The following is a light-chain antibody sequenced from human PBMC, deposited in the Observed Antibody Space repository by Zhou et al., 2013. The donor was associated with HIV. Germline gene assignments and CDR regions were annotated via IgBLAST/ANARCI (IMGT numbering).Light chain of an antibody. V-gene: IGKV1-33*01. Sequence: DIQMTQSPSSLSASVGDRVTITCQASQDISSYLNWYQQKLGKAPKLLIYDASNLETGVPSRFSGSGSGTDFTFTISSLQPEDIATYYCQQYDNLPITFGQGTRLEIK. CDR2: DAS. CDR1: QDISSY. J-gene: IGKJ5*01. CDR3: QQYDNLPIT.